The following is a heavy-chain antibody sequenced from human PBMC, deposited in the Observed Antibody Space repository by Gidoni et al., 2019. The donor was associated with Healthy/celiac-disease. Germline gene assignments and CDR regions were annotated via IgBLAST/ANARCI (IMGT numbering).Heavy chain of an antibody. CDR2: ISSSGNYT. Sequence: QVQLVESGGGLVKPGGSLILSCAASGFSFSDYYMNWIRQAPGKGLDWVSYISSSGNYTNYADFVKGRFTLSRDNAKNSVYLQMNSLRAEDTAVYYCARYSAHGFDYWGQGTLVTVSS. CDR3: ARYSAHGFDY. CDR1: GFSFSDYY. V-gene: IGHV3-11*05. D-gene: IGHD2-21*01. J-gene: IGHJ4*02.